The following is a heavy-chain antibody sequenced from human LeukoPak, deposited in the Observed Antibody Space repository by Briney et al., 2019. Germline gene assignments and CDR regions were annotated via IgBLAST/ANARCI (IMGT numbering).Heavy chain of an antibody. CDR2: IYENGGTT. D-gene: IGHD2-21*01. V-gene: IGHV3-23*01. Sequence: GGSLRLSCVGSGFTFRSHAMSWVRQAPEKGLEFVSGIYENGGTTYYADSVKGRFSTSRDNSKNTLYLQMDSLRGEGTAVYYCAKDFRIGYSAHFDYWGQGALVTVSS. CDR1: GFTFRSHA. CDR3: AKDFRIGYSAHFDY. J-gene: IGHJ4*02.